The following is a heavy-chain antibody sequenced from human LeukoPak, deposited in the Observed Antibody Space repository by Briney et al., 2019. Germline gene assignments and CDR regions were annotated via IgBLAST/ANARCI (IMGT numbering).Heavy chain of an antibody. CDR2: IIPIFGTA. J-gene: IGHJ4*02. CDR3: ARGRVGLLWFGELEDY. Sequence: SVKVSCKASGGTFSSYATSWVRQAPGQGLEWMGGIIPIFGTANYAQKFQGRVTITADESTSTAYMELSSLRSEDTAVYYCARGRVGLLWFGELEDYWGQGTLVTVSP. D-gene: IGHD3-10*01. CDR1: GGTFSSYA. V-gene: IGHV1-69*01.